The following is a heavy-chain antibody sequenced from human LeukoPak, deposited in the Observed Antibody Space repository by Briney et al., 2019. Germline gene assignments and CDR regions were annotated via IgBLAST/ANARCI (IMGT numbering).Heavy chain of an antibody. Sequence: GGSLRLSCAASGFTFSSYGMSWVRQAPGKGLEWVSAISGGGVSTYYADSVKGRFTISRDNSKNTLYLHMNSLRAEDTAVYYCAKRHNYFDYWGQGTLVTVSS. J-gene: IGHJ4*02. CDR3: AKRHNYFDY. D-gene: IGHD5-24*01. CDR1: GFTFSSYG. CDR2: ISGGGVST. V-gene: IGHV3-23*01.